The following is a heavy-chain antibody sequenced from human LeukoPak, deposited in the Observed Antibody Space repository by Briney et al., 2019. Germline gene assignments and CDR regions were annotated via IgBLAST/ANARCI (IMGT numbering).Heavy chain of an antibody. CDR2: ISSSSSTI. CDR3: ARDLGYCSSTSCYRWFDP. Sequence: PGGSLRLSCAASGFTFSSYSMNWVRQAPGKGLEWVSYISSSSSTIYYADSVKGRFTISRDNAKNSLYLQMNSLRAEDTAVYYCARDLGYCSSTSCYRWFDPWGKGTTVTVSS. J-gene: IGHJ6*04. D-gene: IGHD2-2*02. V-gene: IGHV3-48*04. CDR1: GFTFSSYS.